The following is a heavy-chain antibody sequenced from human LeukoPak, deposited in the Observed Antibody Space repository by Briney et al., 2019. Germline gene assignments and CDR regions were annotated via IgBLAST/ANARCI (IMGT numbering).Heavy chain of an antibody. CDR3: ARAQEGRYHYYMDV. J-gene: IGHJ6*03. CDR2: INANSGGT. D-gene: IGHD7-27*01. V-gene: IGHV1-2*02. Sequence: ASVKVSCKASGYTFTGCYMHWVRQAPGQGLEWMGWINANSGGTNYAQKFQGRVTMTRDTSISTAYMELSRLRSDDTAVYYCARAQEGRYHYYMDVWGKGTTVTVSS. CDR1: GYTFTGCY.